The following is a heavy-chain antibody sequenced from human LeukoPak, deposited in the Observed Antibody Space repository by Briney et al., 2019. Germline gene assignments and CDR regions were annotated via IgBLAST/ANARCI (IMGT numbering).Heavy chain of an antibody. J-gene: IGHJ5*02. V-gene: IGHV6-1*01. Sequence: SQTLSLTCAISGDSVSSNSVTWNWIRQSPSRGLEWLVRTYYRSTWYNDYVVSVRGRITVNPDTSKNQFSLHLTSVTPEDTAVYYCARRLTQYDCFDPWGQGILVTVSS. CDR1: GDSVSSNSVT. D-gene: IGHD2-2*01. CDR3: ARRLTQYDCFDP. CDR2: TYYRSTWYN.